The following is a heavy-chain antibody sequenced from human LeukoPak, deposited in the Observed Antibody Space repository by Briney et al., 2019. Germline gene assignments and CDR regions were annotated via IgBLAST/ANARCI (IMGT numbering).Heavy chain of an antibody. CDR2: ININTGNP. D-gene: IGHD5-18*01. CDR3: VSQPYSYGEFYFDY. J-gene: IGHJ4*02. V-gene: IGHV7-4-1*02. Sequence: ASVKVSCKASGYTFTSYAMNWVRQAPGQGLEWMGWININTGNPTYAQGFTGRFVFSLDTSVNTAFLQISSLKAEDTAVYYCVSQPYSYGEFYFDYWGQGTLVTVSS. CDR1: GYTFTSYA.